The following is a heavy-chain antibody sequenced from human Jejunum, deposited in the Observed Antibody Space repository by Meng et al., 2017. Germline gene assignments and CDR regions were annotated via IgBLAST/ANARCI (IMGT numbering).Heavy chain of an antibody. Sequence: SETLSLTCTVAGVPITSGSSDWSWIRQPAGKGLEWIGRIYGSGSTNYNPALRSRVSTSVDRSKNQFSLNLTSVTAADTAIYYCARGVLGGNGGYYFDSWGQGTLVTVSS. CDR3: ARGVLGGNGGYYFDS. CDR1: GVPITSGSSD. CDR2: IYGSGST. D-gene: IGHD2-8*01. V-gene: IGHV4-61*02. J-gene: IGHJ4*02.